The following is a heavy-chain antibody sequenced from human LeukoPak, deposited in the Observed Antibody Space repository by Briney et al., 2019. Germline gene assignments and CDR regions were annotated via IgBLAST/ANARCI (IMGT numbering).Heavy chain of an antibody. Sequence: SETLSLTCTVSGGSLSSYYWSWIRQPPGKGLEWIGYIYYSGSAKYNPSLKSRVTISVDTTKNQFSLKLSSVTAGDTALYYCAPYARSSPFEYWGQGTLVTVSS. D-gene: IGHD6-13*01. J-gene: IGHJ4*02. CDR2: IYYSGSA. V-gene: IGHV4-59*01. CDR1: GGSLSSYY. CDR3: APYARSSPFEY.